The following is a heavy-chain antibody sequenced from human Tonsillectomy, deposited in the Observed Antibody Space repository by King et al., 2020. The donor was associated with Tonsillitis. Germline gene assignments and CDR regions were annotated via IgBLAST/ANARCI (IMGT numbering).Heavy chain of an antibody. V-gene: IGHV4-38-2*01. J-gene: IGHJ2*01. CDR2: IYHSGST. CDR3: ARDVGVGYCSGGSCHGWVFDL. Sequence: MQLQESGPGLVKPSETLSLTCAVSGYSISSGYYWGWIRQPPGKGLEWIGSIYHSGSTYYNPSLKSRVTISVDTSKNQFSLKLSSVTAADTAVYYLARDVGVGYCSGGSCHGWVFDLWGRGTLVTVSS. D-gene: IGHD2-15*01. CDR1: GYSISSGYY.